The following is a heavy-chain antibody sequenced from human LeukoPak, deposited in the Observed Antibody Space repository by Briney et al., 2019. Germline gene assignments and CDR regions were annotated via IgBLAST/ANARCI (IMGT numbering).Heavy chain of an antibody. Sequence: GGSLRLSXAASGFTFSSYGMHWVRQAPGKGLEWVAFIRYDGSNKYYADSVKGRFTISRDNSKNTLYLQMNSLRAEDTAVYYCAKDPGYYDSSGYWDYWGQGTLVTVSS. CDR1: GFTFSSYG. J-gene: IGHJ4*02. V-gene: IGHV3-30*02. CDR3: AKDPGYYDSSGYWDY. D-gene: IGHD3-22*01. CDR2: IRYDGSNK.